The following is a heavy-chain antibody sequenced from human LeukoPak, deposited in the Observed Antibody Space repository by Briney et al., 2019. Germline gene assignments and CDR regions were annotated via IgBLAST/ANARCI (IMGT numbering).Heavy chain of an antibody. J-gene: IGHJ4*02. V-gene: IGHV3-7*03. CDR1: GFIFSSHW. CDR3: ARGRFIPDTTTYYFDY. CDR2: FNQDGRQR. D-gene: IGHD3-16*01. Sequence: PGGSLKLSCSDSGFIFSSHWMSWVRQAPGKGLEWVANFNQDGRQRYYVDSVKGRFTISRDNAKSSFYLQMDSLRADDTAVYYCARGRFIPDTTTYYFDYWGQGTLVTVSS.